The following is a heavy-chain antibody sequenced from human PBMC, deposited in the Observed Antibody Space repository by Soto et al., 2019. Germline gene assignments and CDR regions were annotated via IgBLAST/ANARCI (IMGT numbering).Heavy chain of an antibody. CDR3: ARESAVAALDP. D-gene: IGHD6-19*01. J-gene: IGHJ5*02. V-gene: IGHV1-2*04. Sequence: GASVKVSCKASGGTFSSYAISWVRQAPGQGLEWMGWINPNSGGTNYAQKFQGWVTMTRDTSTSTAYMELSSLRSDDTAVYYCARESAVAALDPWGQGTLVTVSS. CDR2: INPNSGGT. CDR1: GGTFSSYA.